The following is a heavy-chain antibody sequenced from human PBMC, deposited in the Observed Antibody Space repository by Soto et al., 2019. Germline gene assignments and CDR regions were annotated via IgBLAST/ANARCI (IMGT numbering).Heavy chain of an antibody. Sequence: QVQLVQSGAEVKKPGSSVKVSCKASGGTFSSYAISWVRQAPGQGLEWRGGIIPIFGTANYAQKFQGRVTITADESTSTAYMELSSLRSEDTAVYYCARDSYCSSTSCYYYYGMDVWGQGTTVTVSS. CDR3: ARDSYCSSTSCYYYYGMDV. CDR1: GGTFSSYA. D-gene: IGHD2-2*01. V-gene: IGHV1-69*01. J-gene: IGHJ6*02. CDR2: IIPIFGTA.